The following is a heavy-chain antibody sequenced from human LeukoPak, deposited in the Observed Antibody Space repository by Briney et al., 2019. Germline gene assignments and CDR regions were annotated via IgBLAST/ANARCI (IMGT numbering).Heavy chain of an antibody. Sequence: GGSLRLSCAASGFTFSSYSMNWVRQAPGKGLEWVSYISSSSSTIYYADSVKGRFTISRDNAKNPLYLQMNSLRAEDTAVYYCARDVLYCSGGSCYPYYFDYWGQGTLVTVSS. V-gene: IGHV3-48*01. CDR2: ISSSSSTI. D-gene: IGHD2-15*01. J-gene: IGHJ4*02. CDR1: GFTFSSYS. CDR3: ARDVLYCSGGSCYPYYFDY.